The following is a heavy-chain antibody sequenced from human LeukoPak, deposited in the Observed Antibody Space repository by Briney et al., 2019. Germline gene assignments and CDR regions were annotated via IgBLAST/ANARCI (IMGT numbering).Heavy chain of an antibody. V-gene: IGHV4-30-4*01. CDR1: GGSISSGDYY. CDR3: ARGFCSTSCLWDNWFDP. CDR2: IYYSGST. J-gene: IGHJ5*02. D-gene: IGHD2-2*01. Sequence: SQTLSLTCTVSGGSISSGDYYWSWIRQPPGKGLEWIGYIYYSGSTYYNPSLKSRVTISVDTSKNQFSLKLSSVTAADTAVYYCARGFCSTSCLWDNWFDPWGQGTLVTVSS.